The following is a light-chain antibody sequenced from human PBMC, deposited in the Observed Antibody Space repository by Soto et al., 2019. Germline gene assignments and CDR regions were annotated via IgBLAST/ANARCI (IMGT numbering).Light chain of an antibody. Sequence: QSALTQPASVSGSPGQSITMSCTGSSSDIGTYNFVSWYQQHADKAPRLILYEVSNRPSGVSSRFSGSKSGNSASLTISGLQPEDEAHYFSSSYEATSSLVFGGGTKLTVL. J-gene: IGLJ3*02. CDR2: EVS. CDR1: SSDIGTYNF. CDR3: SSYEATSSLV. V-gene: IGLV2-14*01.